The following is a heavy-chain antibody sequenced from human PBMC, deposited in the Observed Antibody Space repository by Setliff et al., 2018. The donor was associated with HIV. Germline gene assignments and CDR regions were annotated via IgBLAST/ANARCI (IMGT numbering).Heavy chain of an antibody. D-gene: IGHD3-10*01. Sequence: GSLRLSCAASGFTFSSYSMNWVRQAPGKGLEWIGNIYHTGSTNYNPSLKSRVTISVDTSKSQFSRRLNSVTATDTALYYCARGRFHRLHRPYSGSGSLGIQYFDYWGQGTLVTVSS. CDR3: ARGRFHRLHRPYSGSGSLGIQYFDY. CDR1: GFTFSSYS. CDR2: IYHTGST. J-gene: IGHJ4*02. V-gene: IGHV4-34*01.